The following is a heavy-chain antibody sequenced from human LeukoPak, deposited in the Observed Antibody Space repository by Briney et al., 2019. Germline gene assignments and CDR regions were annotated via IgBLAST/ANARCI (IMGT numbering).Heavy chain of an antibody. CDR2: ISGSGGIT. V-gene: IGHV3-23*01. D-gene: IGHD3-16*01. J-gene: IGHJ6*03. CDR1: GFTFSNSA. CDR3: AKSLGAYYFYMDV. Sequence: GGSLRLSCAASGFTFSNSAMSWVRQAPGKGLEWVSTISGSGGITYYADSVKGRFTISRDNSKNTLYLQMNSLRAEDTAVYYCAKSLGAYYFYMDVWGKGTTVTVSS.